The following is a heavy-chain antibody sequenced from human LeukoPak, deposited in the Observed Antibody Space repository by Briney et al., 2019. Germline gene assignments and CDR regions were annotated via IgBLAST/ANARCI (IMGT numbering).Heavy chain of an antibody. CDR3: ARADCSSSTCYLRRSWFDP. CDR1: GFNFDTYV. J-gene: IGHJ5*02. V-gene: IGHV3-21*01. Sequence: GGPLRLSCAASGFNFDTYVMTWVRQAPGKGLEWVSSISTSSRYIYYKDSVRGRFTISRDDAKNSLYLEMNSLRAEDTAVYYCARADCSSSTCYLRRSWFDPWGQGTLVTVSS. CDR2: ISTSSRYI. D-gene: IGHD2-2*01.